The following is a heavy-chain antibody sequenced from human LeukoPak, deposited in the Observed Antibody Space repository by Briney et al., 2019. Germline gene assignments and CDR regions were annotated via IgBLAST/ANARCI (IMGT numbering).Heavy chain of an antibody. CDR2: INPNSGGT. Sequence: ASVKVSCKASGYTFTGYYMHWVRQAPGQGLEWMGWINPNSGGTNYAQKFQGRVTMTRDTSISTAYMELSRLRSDDTAVYYCAREGYCSSNSCRDAFDIWGQGTMVPVS. J-gene: IGHJ3*02. CDR3: AREGYCSSNSCRDAFDI. D-gene: IGHD2-2*01. CDR1: GYTFTGYY. V-gene: IGHV1-2*02.